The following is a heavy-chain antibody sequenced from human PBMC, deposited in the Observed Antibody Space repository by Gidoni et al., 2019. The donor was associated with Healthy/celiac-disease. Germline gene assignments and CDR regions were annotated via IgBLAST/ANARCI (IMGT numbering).Heavy chain of an antibody. Sequence: EVQLLASGGGLVQPGGSLRLSCAAPGFTFSTYAMSWVRPAPGKDLEWVSAISGSGGSTYYADSVKGRFTISRDNSKNTLYLQMNSLRAEDTAVYYCAKDAMTTYHPTNWFDPWGQGTLVTVSS. D-gene: IGHD4-17*01. V-gene: IGHV3-23*01. CDR1: GFTFSTYA. CDR2: ISGSGGST. J-gene: IGHJ5*02. CDR3: AKDAMTTYHPTNWFDP.